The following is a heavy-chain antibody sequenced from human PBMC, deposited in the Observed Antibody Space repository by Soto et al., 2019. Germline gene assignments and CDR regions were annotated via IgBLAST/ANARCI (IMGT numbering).Heavy chain of an antibody. J-gene: IGHJ4*02. CDR3: ARGPCSAGVCYSFYFDY. Sequence: QVQLVQSGAEVKKPGASVKVSCKASGYTFTSYAMHWVRQAPGQRLEWMGWINTGKGHTEYSQKFQGRVTITRDTAARTAYMELSSLRSLDTAVHFCARGPCSAGVCYSFYFDYWGQGTLVTVSS. CDR2: INTGKGHT. CDR1: GYTFTSYA. D-gene: IGHD2-15*01. V-gene: IGHV1-3*04.